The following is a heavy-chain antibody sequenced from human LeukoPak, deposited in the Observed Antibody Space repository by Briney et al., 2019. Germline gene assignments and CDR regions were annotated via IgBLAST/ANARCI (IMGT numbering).Heavy chain of an antibody. CDR1: GYSFTNYG. CDR3: ARTLPGLDCSDH. CDR2: VSGYNGNT. D-gene: IGHD1-14*01. J-gene: IGHJ4*02. V-gene: IGHV1-18*01. Sequence: ASVKVSCKASGYSFTNYGFSWVRQAPGQGLEWMGWVSGYNGNTNYAQKFQGRVTMTTDTSTSTAQMELRSLRSDDTAVYYCARTLPGLDCSDHWGQGTLVTVSS.